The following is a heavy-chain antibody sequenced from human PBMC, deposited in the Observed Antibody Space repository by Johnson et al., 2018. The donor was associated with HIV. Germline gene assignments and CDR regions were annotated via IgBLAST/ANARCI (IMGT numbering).Heavy chain of an antibody. CDR3: AKARGIVVVIHPFDI. CDR2: ISYDGSNK. Sequence: QVQLVESGGGVVQPGRSLRLSCAASGFTFSSYAMHWVRQAPGKGLEWVAVISYDGSNKYYADSVKGRFTISRDNSKNTLYLQMNSLRAEDTALYYCAKARGIVVVIHPFDIWGQGTVVTVSS. CDR1: GFTFSSYA. D-gene: IGHD3-22*01. V-gene: IGHV3-30*04. J-gene: IGHJ3*02.